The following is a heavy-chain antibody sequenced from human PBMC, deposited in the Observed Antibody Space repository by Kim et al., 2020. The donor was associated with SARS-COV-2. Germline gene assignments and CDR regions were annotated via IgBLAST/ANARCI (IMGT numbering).Heavy chain of an antibody. J-gene: IGHJ4*02. V-gene: IGHV3-7*03. CDR2: IKKDGSEK. D-gene: IGHD3-10*01. CDR3: ARIGAWYGETESGFDY. CDR1: AFTFSSYW. Sequence: GGSLRLSCAASAFTFSSYWMSWVRQAPGKGPEWVANIKKDGSEKYYVDSVKGRFTISRDNAQNSLYLQMNSLRAEDTAVYYCARIGAWYGETESGFDYWGQGTLVTVSS.